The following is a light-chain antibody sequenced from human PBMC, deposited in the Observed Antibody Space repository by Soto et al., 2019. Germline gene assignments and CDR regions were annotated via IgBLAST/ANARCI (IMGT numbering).Light chain of an antibody. Sequence: AIRMTQSPSSFSASTGDRVTITCRASQGISSYLAWYQQKPGKAPKLLIYAASTLQSGVPSRISGSGSGTDFTLTISCLQSEDFATYYCQQYYSYPPTFGGGTKVDIK. V-gene: IGKV1-8*01. J-gene: IGKJ4*01. CDR1: QGISSY. CDR3: QQYYSYPPT. CDR2: AAS.